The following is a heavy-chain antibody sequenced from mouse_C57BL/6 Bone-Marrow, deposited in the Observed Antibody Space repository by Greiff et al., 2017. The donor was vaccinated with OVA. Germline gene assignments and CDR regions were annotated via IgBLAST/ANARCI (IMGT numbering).Heavy chain of an antibody. J-gene: IGHJ2*01. CDR1: GFTFSDYY. CDR3: ARQGLYFDY. Sequence: EVKVEESGGGLVQPGGSLKLSCAASGFTFSDYYMYWVRQTPEKRLEWVAYISNGGGSTYYPDTVKGRFTISRDNAKNTLYLQMSRLKSEDTAMYYCARQGLYFDYWGQGTTLTVSS. V-gene: IGHV5-12*01. CDR2: ISNGGGST.